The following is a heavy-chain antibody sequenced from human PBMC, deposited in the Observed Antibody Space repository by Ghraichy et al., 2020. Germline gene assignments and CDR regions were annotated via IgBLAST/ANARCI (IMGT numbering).Heavy chain of an antibody. D-gene: IGHD2-2*01. J-gene: IGHJ4*02. Sequence: SETLSLTCAVYGGSFSGYYWNWIRPPPGKGLEWIGEINHSGSTIYNPSLKSRVTISVDTSKNQFSLKLSSVTAADTAVYYCARGRHCNSTSCAEWRNDYWGQGTLITVSS. CDR1: GGSFSGYY. CDR3: ARGRHCNSTSCAEWRNDY. CDR2: INHSGST. V-gene: IGHV4-34*01.